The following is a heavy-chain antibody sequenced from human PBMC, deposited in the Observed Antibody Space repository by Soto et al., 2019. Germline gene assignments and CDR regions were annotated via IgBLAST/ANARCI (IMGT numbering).Heavy chain of an antibody. CDR1: GGTFSSYT. J-gene: IGHJ4*02. CDR3: ASGGGAEADY. Sequence: QVQLVQSGAEVKKPGSSVKVSCKASGGTFSSYTISWVRQAPGQGLEWMGRIIPIPGIATYAQKFQGRVTNNADKATSSAYMEVSSLRSEDRAVYSCASGGGAEADYWGQGTLVTVS. CDR2: IIPIPGIA. D-gene: IGHD1-26*01. V-gene: IGHV1-69*02.